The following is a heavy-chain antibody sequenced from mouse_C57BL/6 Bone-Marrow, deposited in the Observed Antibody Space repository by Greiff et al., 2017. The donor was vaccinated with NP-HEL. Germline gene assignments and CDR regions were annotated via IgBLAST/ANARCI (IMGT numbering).Heavy chain of an antibody. Sequence: EVKLMESGPGLVKPSQSLSLTCSVTGYSITSGYYWNWIRQFPGNKLEWMGYISYDGSNNYNPSLKNRISITRDTSKNQFFLKLNSVTTEDTATYYCARDKPPYYSNYAYYFDYWGQGTTLTVSS. D-gene: IGHD2-5*01. CDR1: GYSITSGYY. J-gene: IGHJ2*01. CDR2: ISYDGSN. CDR3: ARDKPPYYSNYAYYFDY. V-gene: IGHV3-6*01.